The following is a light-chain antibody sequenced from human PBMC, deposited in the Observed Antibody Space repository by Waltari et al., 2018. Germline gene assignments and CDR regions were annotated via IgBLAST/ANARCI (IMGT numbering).Light chain of an antibody. CDR3: QTWDPDTVV. J-gene: IGLJ2*01. CDR2: IDGGGGH. CDR1: SEHSAYA. V-gene: IGLV4-69*01. Sequence: QLAVTQSPSASASLGASVKLTCTLSSEHSAYAIAWHHHQPEQGPRFLMTIDGGGGHTKGDGIPDRFSGFSSGAERYLTISSLQYEDEAAYYCQTWDPDTVVFGGGTKLTV.